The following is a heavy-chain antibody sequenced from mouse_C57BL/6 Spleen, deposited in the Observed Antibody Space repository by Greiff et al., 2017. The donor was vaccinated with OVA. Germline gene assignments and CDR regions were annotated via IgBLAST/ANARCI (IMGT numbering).Heavy chain of an antibody. CDR1: GYAFSSSW. Sequence: VQLQESGPELVKPGASVKISCKASGYAFSSSWMNWVKQRPGKGLEWIGRIYPGDGDTNYNGKFKGKATLTADKSSSTDYMQLSSLTSEDSAVYFCARCTTVVAAYYIDYWGQGTTLTVSS. CDR3: ARCTTVVAAYYIDY. CDR2: IYPGDGDT. J-gene: IGHJ2*01. D-gene: IGHD1-1*01. V-gene: IGHV1-82*01.